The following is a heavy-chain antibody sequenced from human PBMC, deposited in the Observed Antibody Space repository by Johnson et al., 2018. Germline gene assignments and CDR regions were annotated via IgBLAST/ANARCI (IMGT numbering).Heavy chain of an antibody. Sequence: VQLVESGGGLVQPGGSLRLSCAASGFTFSSYSMNWVRQAPGKGLEWVSYISSSSSTIYSADSVKGRFTISRDNAKNSLYLQKNSLRDEDTAVYYCAAISYYYYYGMDVWGQGTTVTVSS. J-gene: IGHJ6*02. CDR2: ISSSSSTI. CDR3: AAISYYYYYGMDV. V-gene: IGHV3-48*02. CDR1: GFTFSSYS.